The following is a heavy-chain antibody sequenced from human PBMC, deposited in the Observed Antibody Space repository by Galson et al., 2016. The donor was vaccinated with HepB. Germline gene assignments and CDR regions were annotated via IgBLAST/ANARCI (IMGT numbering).Heavy chain of an antibody. D-gene: IGHD2-2*01. V-gene: IGHV4-4*02. Sequence: LSLTCAVSGASISDSNWWTWVRQVPGKGLEWIGEIYHTGTSNNNPFLSSRFTLSVDKSRNQFSPNVTSVTAADTAVYYCARASIIPGARMIFDPWGQGTLVTVSS. J-gene: IGHJ5*02. CDR2: IYHTGTS. CDR1: GASISDSNW. CDR3: ARASIIPGARMIFDP.